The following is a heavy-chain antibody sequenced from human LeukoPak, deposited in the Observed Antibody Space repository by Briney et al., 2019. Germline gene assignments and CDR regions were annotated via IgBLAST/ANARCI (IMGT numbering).Heavy chain of an antibody. V-gene: IGHV1-46*01. CDR2: INPSGGST. CDR1: GYTFTSYY. Sequence: ASVKVSCKASGYTFTSYYMHWVRQAPGQGLEWMGIINPSGGSTSYAQKFQGRVTITADESTSTAYMELSSLRSEDTAVYYCARGDVDGGSYYEWGQGTLVTVSS. D-gene: IGHD1-26*01. CDR3: ARGDVDGGSYYE. J-gene: IGHJ4*02.